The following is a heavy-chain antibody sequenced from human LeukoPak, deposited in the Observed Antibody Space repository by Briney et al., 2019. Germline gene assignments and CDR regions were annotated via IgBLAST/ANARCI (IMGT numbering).Heavy chain of an antibody. Sequence: SENLSLTCTVSGGSISSYYWSWIRQPPGRGLEWLGYIYYSGSTNYNPSLKSRVTISVDTSKNQFSLKLSSVTAADTAVYYCARLPGYCSSTSCYRYYGMDVWGQGTTVTVSS. D-gene: IGHD2-2*01. CDR1: GGSISSYY. V-gene: IGHV4-59*08. CDR2: IYYSGST. J-gene: IGHJ6*02. CDR3: ARLPGYCSSTSCYRYYGMDV.